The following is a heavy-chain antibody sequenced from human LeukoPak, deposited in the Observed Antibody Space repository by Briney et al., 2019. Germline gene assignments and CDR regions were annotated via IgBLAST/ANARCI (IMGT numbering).Heavy chain of an antibody. D-gene: IGHD2-2*01. V-gene: IGHV3-74*01. CDR1: GFTFSSYW. CDR2: INSDGSST. J-gene: IGHJ6*03. Sequence: GGSLRLSCAASGFTFSSYWMHWVRQAPGKGLVWVSRINSDGSSTSYADSVKGRFTISRDNAKNTLYLQMNSLRAEDTAVYYCARDGVNIVVVPAAHFYYYYYMDVWGKGTTVTVSS. CDR3: ARDGVNIVVVPAAHFYYYYYMDV.